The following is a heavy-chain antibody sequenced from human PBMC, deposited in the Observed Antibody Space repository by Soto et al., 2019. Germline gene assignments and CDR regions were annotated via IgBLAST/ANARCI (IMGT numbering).Heavy chain of an antibody. CDR1: GDSFSSYT. D-gene: IGHD3-10*01. V-gene: IGHV1-69*02. J-gene: IGHJ4*02. CDR2: FIPMVRIA. Sequence: QVQLVQSGAEVKKPGSSVKVSCKASGDSFSSYTINWVRQAPGQGLEWMGRFIPMVRIANYAQRFQGRVTVTADKSTSTAYMELTNLRSDDTAVYYCARAGDHPATGSYLGYWGQGTLV. CDR3: ARAGDHPATGSYLGY.